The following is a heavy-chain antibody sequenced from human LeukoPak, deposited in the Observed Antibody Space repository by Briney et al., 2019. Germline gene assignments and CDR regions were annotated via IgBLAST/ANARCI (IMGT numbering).Heavy chain of an antibody. J-gene: IGHJ4*02. CDR3: ARSEMATILVDY. CDR1: GGSFSGYY. V-gene: IGHV4-34*01. CDR2: INHSGST. D-gene: IGHD5-24*01. Sequence: SETLSLTCAVYGGSFSGYYWSWIRQPPGKGLEWIGEINHSGSTNYIPSLKSRVTISVDTSKNQFSLKLSSVTAADTAVYYCARSEMATILVDYWGQGTLVTASS.